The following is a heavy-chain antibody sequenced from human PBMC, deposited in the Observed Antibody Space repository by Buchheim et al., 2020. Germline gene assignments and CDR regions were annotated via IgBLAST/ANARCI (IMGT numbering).Heavy chain of an antibody. CDR2: ISGSSNYI. CDR3: ARGSLLEWLS. Sequence: EVQLVESGGGLVKPGGSLRLSCAASGFTFSAYTMNWVRQAPGKGLEWVSSISGSSNYIDYADPVKGRFTIFRDNAKNSLYPQMNSLRAEDAALYYCARGSLLEWLSWGQGTL. D-gene: IGHD3-3*01. V-gene: IGHV3-21*01. J-gene: IGHJ5*02. CDR1: GFTFSAYT.